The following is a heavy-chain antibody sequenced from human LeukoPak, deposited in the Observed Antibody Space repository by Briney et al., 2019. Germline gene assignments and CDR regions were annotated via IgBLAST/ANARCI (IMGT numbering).Heavy chain of an antibody. CDR2: IYFSGNT. D-gene: IGHD3-22*01. CDR1: GDSVSSTYYY. J-gene: IGHJ4*02. CDR3: ARQGTYYYDSTKFTFDY. V-gene: IGHV4-39*01. Sequence: SETLSLTCTVSGDSVSSTYYYWGWIRQPPGKGLEWIGRIYFSGNTYYNSSLKSRVTISIDTSKNQFSLNLSSVTAADTAVYYCARQGTYYYDSTKFTFDYWGQGTLVSVSS.